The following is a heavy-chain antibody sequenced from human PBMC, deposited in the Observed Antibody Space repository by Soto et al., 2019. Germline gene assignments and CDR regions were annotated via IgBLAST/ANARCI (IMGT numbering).Heavy chain of an antibody. CDR1: GYTFTGCY. J-gene: IGHJ3*02. Sequence: ASVKVSCKASGYTFTGCYMHWVLRSGLQGLEWMGWINPNSGGTNYAQKFQGRVTMTRDTSISTAYMELSRLRSDDTAVYYCARVEAVAGRRGAFDIWGQGTMVTVSS. CDR3: ARVEAVAGRRGAFDI. D-gene: IGHD6-19*01. CDR2: INPNSGGT. V-gene: IGHV1-2*02.